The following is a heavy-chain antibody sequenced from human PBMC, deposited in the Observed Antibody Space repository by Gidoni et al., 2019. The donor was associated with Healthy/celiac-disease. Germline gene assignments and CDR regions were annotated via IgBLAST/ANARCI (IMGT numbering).Heavy chain of an antibody. V-gene: IGHV3-30-3*01. CDR2: ISYDGSNK. Sequence: QVQLVESGGGVVQPGRSLRLSCASSGFTFSSYAMHGFRQAPGKGLEWVAVISYDGSNKFYADSVKGRFTISRDNSKNTLYLQMNSLRAEDTAVYYCARELEAKVVVADPDAFDIWGQGTMVTVSS. J-gene: IGHJ3*02. D-gene: IGHD2-15*01. CDR3: ARELEAKVVVADPDAFDI. CDR1: GFTFSSYA.